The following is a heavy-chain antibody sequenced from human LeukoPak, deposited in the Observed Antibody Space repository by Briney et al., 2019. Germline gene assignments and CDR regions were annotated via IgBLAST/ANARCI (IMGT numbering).Heavy chain of an antibody. CDR3: AKEEWGFGEFPLFMDV. CDR1: GFTFSSYE. D-gene: IGHD3-10*01. Sequence: GGSLRLSCAASGFTFSSYEMTWVRQAPGKGLEWVSYISSSGSTIYYADSVKGRFTISRDNAKNSLYLQMNSLRAEDTAVYYCAKEEWGFGEFPLFMDVWGKGTTVTISS. V-gene: IGHV3-48*03. CDR2: ISSSGSTI. J-gene: IGHJ6*03.